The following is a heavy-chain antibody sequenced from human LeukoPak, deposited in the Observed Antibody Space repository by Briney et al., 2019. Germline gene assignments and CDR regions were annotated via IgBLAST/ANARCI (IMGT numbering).Heavy chain of an antibody. CDR1: GGTFSSYA. V-gene: IGHV1-69*05. CDR3: AFSVDTAMYYYMDV. D-gene: IGHD5-18*01. J-gene: IGHJ6*03. CDR2: IIPIFGTA. Sequence: GASVKVSCKASGGTFSSYAISWVRQAPGQGLEWMGGIIPIFGTANYAQKFQGRVTMTRDMSTSTVYMELSSLRSEDTAVYYCAFSVDTAMYYYMDVWGKGTTVTVSS.